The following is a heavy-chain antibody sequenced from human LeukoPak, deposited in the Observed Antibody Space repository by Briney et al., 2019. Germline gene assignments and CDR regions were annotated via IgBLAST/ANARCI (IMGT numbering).Heavy chain of an antibody. J-gene: IGHJ4*02. V-gene: IGHV1-18*01. CDR1: GYTFTSFG. CDR3: ARDNLGFDY. D-gene: IGHD7-27*01. CDR2: ISAYNGNT. Sequence: ASVKVSCRASGYTFTSFGIIWVRQAPGQGLEWMGWISAYNGNTNYAQKVQGRITMTTDRSTSTAYMELRSLRPDDTAVYYCARDNLGFDYWGQGTLVTVS.